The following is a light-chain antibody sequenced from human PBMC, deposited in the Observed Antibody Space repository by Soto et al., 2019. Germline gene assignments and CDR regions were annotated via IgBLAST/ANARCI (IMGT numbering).Light chain of an antibody. V-gene: IGKV1-5*03. Sequence: DVKMTQSPATLSGSVGDRVTITCRASQTISSWLAWYQQKPGKAPKLLIYKASTLKSGVPSRFSGSGSGTEITLTISSLQPEKFSTYSVQQYNSPCSGTCGRGTKVDIK. CDR3: QQYNSPCSGT. J-gene: IGKJ1*01. CDR1: QTISSW. CDR2: KAS.